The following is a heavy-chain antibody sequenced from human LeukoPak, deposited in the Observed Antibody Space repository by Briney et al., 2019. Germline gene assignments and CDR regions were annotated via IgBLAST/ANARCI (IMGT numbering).Heavy chain of an antibody. Sequence: GGSLRLSYAASGFTSDDYAMHWVRQAPGKGLEWFSGISWNSGSIGYADSVKGRFTISRDNAKNSLYLQMNSLRAEDTALYYCAKLEDTAMVFDYWGQGTLVTVSS. CDR1: GFTSDDYA. D-gene: IGHD5-18*01. V-gene: IGHV3-9*02. CDR2: ISWNSGSI. J-gene: IGHJ4*02. CDR3: AKLEDTAMVFDY.